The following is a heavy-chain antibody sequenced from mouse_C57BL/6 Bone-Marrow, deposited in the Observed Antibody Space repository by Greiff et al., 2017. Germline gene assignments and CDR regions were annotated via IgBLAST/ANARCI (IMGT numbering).Heavy chain of an antibody. D-gene: IGHD2-3*01. Sequence: VQLQQSGAELVRPGASVTLSCKASGYTFTDYEMHWVKQTPVHGLEWIGAIDPGTGGTAYNQKFKGKAILTADKSSSTAYMELRSLTSEDSAVYYCTRLLNGYSYYFDYWGQGTTLTVSS. CDR2: IDPGTGGT. V-gene: IGHV1-15*01. CDR1: GYTFTDYE. J-gene: IGHJ2*01. CDR3: TRLLNGYSYYFDY.